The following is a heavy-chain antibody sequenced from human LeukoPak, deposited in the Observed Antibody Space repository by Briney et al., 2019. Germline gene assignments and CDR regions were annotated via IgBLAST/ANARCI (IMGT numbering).Heavy chain of an antibody. Sequence: PSQTLSLTCAVSGGSISRSNWWSWVRQPPGKGLEWIGEIYHSGSTNYNPSLKSRVTISVDKSKNQFSLKLSSVTAADTAVYYCARSVATIFGVVIKRRYFDYWGQGTLVTVSS. CDR1: GGSISRSNW. CDR3: ARSVATIFGVVIKRRYFDY. CDR2: IYHSGST. J-gene: IGHJ4*02. D-gene: IGHD3-3*01. V-gene: IGHV4-4*02.